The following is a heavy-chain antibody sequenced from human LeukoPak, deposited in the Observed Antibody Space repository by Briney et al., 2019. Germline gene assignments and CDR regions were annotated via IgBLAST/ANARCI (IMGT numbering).Heavy chain of an antibody. CDR2: ISSSSSYI. CDR1: GFTFSSYS. J-gene: IGHJ5*02. CDR3: ARGVVPAAMITWFDP. Sequence: GGSLRLSCAASGFTFSSYSMNWVRQAPGKGLEWVSSISSSSSYIYYADSVKGRFTISRDNAKNSLYLQMNSLRAEDTAVYYCARGVVPAAMITWFDPWGQGTLSPSPQ. D-gene: IGHD2-2*01. V-gene: IGHV3-21*01.